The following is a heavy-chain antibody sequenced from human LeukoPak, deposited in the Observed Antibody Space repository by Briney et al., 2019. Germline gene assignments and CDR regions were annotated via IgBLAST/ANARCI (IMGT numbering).Heavy chain of an antibody. CDR1: GFTFNTYW. J-gene: IGHJ5*02. V-gene: IGHV3-21*01. Sequence: PGGTLRLSCAASGFTFNTYWMHWVRKRQATGLELVSSISSSSSYIYYADSVKGRFTISRDNAKNSLYLQMNSLRAEDTAVYYCARDAHYDFWSGYSGWFDPWGQGTLVTVSS. CDR3: ARDAHYDFWSGYSGWFDP. D-gene: IGHD3-3*01. CDR2: ISSSSSYI.